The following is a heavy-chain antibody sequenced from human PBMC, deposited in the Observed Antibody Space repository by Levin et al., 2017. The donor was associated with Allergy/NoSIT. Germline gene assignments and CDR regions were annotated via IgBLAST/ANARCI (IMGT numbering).Heavy chain of an antibody. Sequence: GESLKISCAASGFTFSKYDMQWVRQATGKSLEWVSTVDTAGDTYYSGSVKGRFTISRENAWDSLSLQMNSLRAGDTAVYYCARTLGNGYYAFDIWGQGTMVTVSS. J-gene: IGHJ3*02. D-gene: IGHD5-24*01. CDR3: ARTLGNGYYAFDI. V-gene: IGHV3-13*04. CDR1: GFTFSKYD. CDR2: VDTAGDT.